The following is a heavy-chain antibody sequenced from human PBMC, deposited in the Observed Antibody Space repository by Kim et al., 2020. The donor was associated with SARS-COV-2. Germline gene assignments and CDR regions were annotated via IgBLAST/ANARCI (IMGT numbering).Heavy chain of an antibody. J-gene: IGHJ4*02. Sequence: SETLSLTCTVSGGSISSYYWSWNRQHPGEGLEWIGYIYYSESTNYNPYLKSRVTISVDTSKNQFSLKLSSVTAADTAVYYCASTGNDSSNFDYWGQGTLVTVSS. D-gene: IGHD4-4*01. CDR1: GGSISSYY. CDR3: ASTGNDSSNFDY. CDR2: IYYSEST. V-gene: IGHV4-59*01.